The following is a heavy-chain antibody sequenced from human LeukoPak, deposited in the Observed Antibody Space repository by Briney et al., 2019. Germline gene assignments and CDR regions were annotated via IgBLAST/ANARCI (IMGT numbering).Heavy chain of an antibody. D-gene: IGHD5-24*01. J-gene: IGHJ4*02. CDR1: GFTFSSYA. CDR3: AKIGRGMATNPPY. Sequence: GGSLRLSCAASGFTFSSYAMHWVRQAPGKGLEWVAVISYDGSNKYYADSVKGRFTISRGSSKNTLYLQMNSLRAEDTAVYYCAKIGRGMATNPPYWGQGTLVTVSS. V-gene: IGHV3-30*04. CDR2: ISYDGSNK.